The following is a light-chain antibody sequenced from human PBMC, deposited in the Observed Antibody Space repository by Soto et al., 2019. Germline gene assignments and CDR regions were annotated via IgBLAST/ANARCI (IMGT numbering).Light chain of an antibody. Sequence: AWRQSQGSLYLSPGERATLSCMASQTVRNNYFAWYQQKPGQAPRLLIYDASSRATGIQDRFSGGGSGRDFTLTISSLEPEDFAVYYCQQRSNWPPGQASFCQRTSPEI. CDR2: DAS. CDR3: QQRSNWPPGQAS. J-gene: IGKJ5*01. CDR1: QTVRNNY. V-gene: IGKV3D-20*02.